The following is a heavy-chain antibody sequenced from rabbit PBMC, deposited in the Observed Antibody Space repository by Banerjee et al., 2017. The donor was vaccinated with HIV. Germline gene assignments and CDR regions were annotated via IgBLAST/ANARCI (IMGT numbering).Heavy chain of an antibody. Sequence: QEQLEESGGDLVKPGASLTLTCTASGFSFSSSYYMCWVRQAPGKGLEWIACIYTGSSGSTYYASWAKGRFTISKTSSTTVTLQMTSLTAADTATYFCARDVIDNYYNLWGQGTLVTVS. CDR2: IYTGSSGST. V-gene: IGHV1S45*01. J-gene: IGHJ4*01. CDR1: GFSFSSSYY. D-gene: IGHD1-1*01. CDR3: ARDVIDNYYNL.